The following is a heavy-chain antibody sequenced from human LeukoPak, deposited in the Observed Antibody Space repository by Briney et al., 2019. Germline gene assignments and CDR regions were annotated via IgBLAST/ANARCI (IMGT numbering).Heavy chain of an antibody. CDR2: ITARADST. J-gene: IGHJ3*02. Sequence: GGSLRLSCAASGFTFSNYAMSWVRQAPGKGLEWVSGITARADSTYYADPVKGRVTISRDNSKNTLFLQLNSLRAEDAAVYYCAKTYMWSIDAFHIWGQGTMVTVSS. D-gene: IGHD2-8*02. CDR3: AKTYMWSIDAFHI. CDR1: GFTFSNYA. V-gene: IGHV3-23*01.